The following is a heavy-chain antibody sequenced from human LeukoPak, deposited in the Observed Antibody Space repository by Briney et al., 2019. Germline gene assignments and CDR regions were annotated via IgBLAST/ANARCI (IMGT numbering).Heavy chain of an antibody. J-gene: IGHJ6*02. CDR2: IIPIFGTA. Sequence: ASVKVSCKASGGTFSSYAISWVRQAPGQGLEWMGGIIPIFGTANYAQKFQGRVTITADESTSTAYMELSSLRSEDTAVYYCARDPVVVVAATHYYYGMDIWGQGTLVTVSS. CDR3: ARDPVVVVAATHYYYGMDI. D-gene: IGHD2-15*01. CDR1: GGTFSSYA. V-gene: IGHV1-69*13.